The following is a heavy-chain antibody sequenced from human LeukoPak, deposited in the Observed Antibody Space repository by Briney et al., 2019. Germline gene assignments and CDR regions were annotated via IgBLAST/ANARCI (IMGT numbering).Heavy chain of an antibody. CDR2: INHSGST. V-gene: IGHV4-34*01. D-gene: IGHD3-22*01. CDR3: ARGRNYYDSSGFVGAFDT. Sequence: PSETLSLPCAVYGGSFSGYCWSWIRQPPGKGLEWIGEINHSGSTNYNPSLKSRVTISVDTSKNQFSLKLSSVTAADTAVYYCARGRNYYDSSGFVGAFDTWGQGTMVTVSS. CDR1: GGSFSGYC. J-gene: IGHJ3*02.